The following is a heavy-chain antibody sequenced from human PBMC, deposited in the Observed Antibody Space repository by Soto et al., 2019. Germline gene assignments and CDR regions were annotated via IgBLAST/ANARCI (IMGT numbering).Heavy chain of an antibody. D-gene: IGHD6-19*01. CDR3: VRRSKYSSGPYHY. Sequence: PGGSLRLSCAASGFTFSSYWMHWVRQTPGKGLVWVSRINSDGSSTSYADSVKGRFTISRDNAKNTLYLQMNSLRAEDTDVYYCVRRSKYSSGPYHYWGQGTLVTVSS. V-gene: IGHV3-74*01. CDR1: GFTFSSYW. CDR2: INSDGSST. J-gene: IGHJ4*02.